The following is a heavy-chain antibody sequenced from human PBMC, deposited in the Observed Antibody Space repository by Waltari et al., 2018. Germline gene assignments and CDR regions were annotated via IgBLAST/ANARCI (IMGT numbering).Heavy chain of an antibody. J-gene: IGHJ4*02. V-gene: IGHV4-38-2*01. CDR2: IYHSGST. Sequence: QVQLQESGPGLVKPSETLSLTYAVSGYSISSGYYWGWIRQPPGKGLEWIGSIYHSGSTYYNPSLKSRVTISVDTSKNQFSLKLSSVTAADTAVYYCVGQGGVAAYYFDYWGQGTLVTVSS. D-gene: IGHD2-15*01. CDR3: VGQGGVAAYYFDY. CDR1: GYSISSGYY.